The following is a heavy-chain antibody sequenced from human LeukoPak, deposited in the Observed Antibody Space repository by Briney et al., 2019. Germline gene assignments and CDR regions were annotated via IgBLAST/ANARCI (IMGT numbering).Heavy chain of an antibody. Sequence: SVKVSCKASGGTFSSYAISWVRQAPGQGLEWMGGIIPIFGTANYAQKFQGRVTITTDESTSTAYMELSSLRSEDTAEYYGARRGCSGGYVYVWEYFDYWGQGTLVTVSS. D-gene: IGHD6-19*01. V-gene: IGHV1-69*05. CDR1: GGTFSSYA. CDR2: IIPIFGTA. J-gene: IGHJ4*02. CDR3: ARRGCSGGYVYVWEYFDY.